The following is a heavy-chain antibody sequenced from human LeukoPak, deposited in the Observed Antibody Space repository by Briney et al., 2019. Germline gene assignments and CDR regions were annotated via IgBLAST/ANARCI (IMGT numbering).Heavy chain of an antibody. D-gene: IGHD6-13*01. CDR1: GFTFSSYA. Sequence: GGSLRLSCAASGFTFSSYAMSWVRQAPGKGLEWVSAISCGGDGTYYADSGKGRFTISRDNSKNTLYLQMNSLRAEDTAVYYCAKVPGYSSIFDYWGQGTLVTVSS. J-gene: IGHJ4*02. V-gene: IGHV3-23*01. CDR2: ISCGGDGT. CDR3: AKVPGYSSIFDY.